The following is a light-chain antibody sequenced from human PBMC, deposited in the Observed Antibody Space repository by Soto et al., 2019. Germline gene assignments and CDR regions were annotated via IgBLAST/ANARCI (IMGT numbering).Light chain of an antibody. CDR2: GAS. Sequence: DIQMTQSPSSLSAPVGDRVIITCRASRSIGTNLNWYQQKPGKAPKLLVFGASSLQYGVPSRFSGSASGTDFTLTISSLQPEDFATYSCHQRFSVPYTFGQGTRLE. CDR3: HQRFSVPYT. V-gene: IGKV1-39*01. J-gene: IGKJ2*01. CDR1: RSIGTN.